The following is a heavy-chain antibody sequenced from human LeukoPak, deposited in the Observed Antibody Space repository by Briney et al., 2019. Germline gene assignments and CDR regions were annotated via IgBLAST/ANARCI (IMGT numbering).Heavy chain of an antibody. J-gene: IGHJ6*04. D-gene: IGHD3-9*01. Sequence: SMKVSCKASGGTFSSYAISWVRQAPGQGLEWMGGIIPIFGTANYAQKFQGRVTITADESTSTAYMELSSLRSEDTAVYYCARVSYDILTGPTAFYYYYGMDVWGKGTTVTVSS. CDR3: ARVSYDILTGPTAFYYYYGMDV. CDR2: IIPIFGTA. CDR1: GGTFSSYA. V-gene: IGHV1-69*01.